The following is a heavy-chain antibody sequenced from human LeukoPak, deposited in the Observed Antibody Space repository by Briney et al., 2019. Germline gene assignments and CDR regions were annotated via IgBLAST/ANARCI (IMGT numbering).Heavy chain of an antibody. CDR3: AKDISYSSSWYGKNAFDI. Sequence: GGSLRLSCAASGFTFGTFAMSWVRQAPGKGLEWVSAISGSGGSTYYADSVKGRFTISRDNSKNTLYLQMNSLRAEDTAVYYCAKDISYSSSWYGKNAFDIWGQGTMVTVSS. CDR2: ISGSGGST. CDR1: GFTFGTFA. V-gene: IGHV3-23*01. J-gene: IGHJ3*02. D-gene: IGHD6-13*01.